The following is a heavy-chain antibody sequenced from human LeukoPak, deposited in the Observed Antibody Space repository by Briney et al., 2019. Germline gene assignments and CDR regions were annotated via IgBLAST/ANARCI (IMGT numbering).Heavy chain of an antibody. D-gene: IGHD1-7*01. CDR3: AKKTGTMCFDY. CDR2: ISISGSTI. V-gene: IGHV3-48*03. CDR1: GFNFRSYE. Sequence: GGSLRLSCAASGFNFRSYEMNWVRQAPGKGLEWVSYISISGSTIYYADSVKGRFTISRDNAKNSLYLQMNSLRAEDTAVYYCAKKTGTMCFDYWGQGTLVTVSS. J-gene: IGHJ4*02.